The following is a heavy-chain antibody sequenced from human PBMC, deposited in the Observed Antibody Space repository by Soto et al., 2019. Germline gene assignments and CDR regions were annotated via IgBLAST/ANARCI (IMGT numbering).Heavy chain of an antibody. CDR2: IYYSGST. CDR3: ARVPSGGPMDV. J-gene: IGHJ6*04. Sequence: SETLSLTCTVSGGSISSYYWSWIRQPPGKGLEWIGYIYYSGSTNYNPSLKSRVTISVDTSKNQFSLKLSSVTAADTAVYYCARVPSGGPMDVWGKGTTVTVSS. V-gene: IGHV4-59*01. CDR1: GGSISSYY.